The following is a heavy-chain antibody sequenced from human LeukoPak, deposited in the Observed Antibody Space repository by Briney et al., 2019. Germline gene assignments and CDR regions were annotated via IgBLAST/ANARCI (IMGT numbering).Heavy chain of an antibody. CDR3: ARERITMILGPLFDI. Sequence: ASVNVSCKASGYTFTSYGISWVRQAPGQGLEWMGWISAYNGNTNYAQKLQGRVTMTTDTSTSTAYMELRSLRSDDTAVYYCARERITMILGPLFDIWGQGTMVTVSS. J-gene: IGHJ3*02. V-gene: IGHV1-18*01. CDR2: ISAYNGNT. D-gene: IGHD3-22*01. CDR1: GYTFTSYG.